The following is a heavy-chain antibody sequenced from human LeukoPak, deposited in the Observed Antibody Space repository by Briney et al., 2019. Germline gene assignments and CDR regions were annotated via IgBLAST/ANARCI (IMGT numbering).Heavy chain of an antibody. V-gene: IGHV5-51*01. CDR3: ARRGPSTEYFDH. J-gene: IGHJ4*02. CDR1: GYTVTNYW. Sequence: GESLKISCKGSGYTVTNYWIGWVRQTPGKGLEWMGIIYHGDSDTRYNPSFQGQVTISADKSISTAYLQWSSLEASDTGIYYCARRGPSTEYFDHWGQGTLVTVSS. CDR2: IYHGDSDT. D-gene: IGHD3-16*01.